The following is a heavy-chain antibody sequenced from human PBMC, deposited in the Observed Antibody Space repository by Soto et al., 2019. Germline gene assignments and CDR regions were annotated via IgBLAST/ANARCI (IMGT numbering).Heavy chain of an antibody. D-gene: IGHD1-26*01. Sequence: PSETLSLTCTVSGGSISSGGYYWSWIRQHPGKGLEWIGYIYYSGSTYYNPSLKSRVTISVDTSKNQFSLKLSSVTDADTAVYYCATGIGELADFDYWGQGTLVTVSS. CDR3: ATGIGELADFDY. CDR2: IYYSGST. J-gene: IGHJ4*02. CDR1: GGSISSGGYY. V-gene: IGHV4-31*03.